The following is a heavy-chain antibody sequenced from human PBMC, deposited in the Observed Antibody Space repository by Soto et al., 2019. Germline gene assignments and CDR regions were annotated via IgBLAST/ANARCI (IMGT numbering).Heavy chain of an antibody. CDR2: ISWNSGSI. V-gene: IGHV3-9*01. CDR3: AKDGGSSPYYYYGMDV. Sequence: SGGSLRLSCAASGFTFDDYAMHGVRQAPGKGLEWVSGISWNSGSIGYADSVKGRFTISRDNAKNSLYLQMNSLRAEDTALYYCAKDGGSSPYYYYGMDVWGQGTTVTVSS. J-gene: IGHJ6*02. D-gene: IGHD6-13*01. CDR1: GFTFDDYA.